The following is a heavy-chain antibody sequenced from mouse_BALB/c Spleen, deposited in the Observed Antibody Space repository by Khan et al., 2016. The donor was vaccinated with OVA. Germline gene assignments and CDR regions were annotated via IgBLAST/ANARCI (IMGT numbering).Heavy chain of an antibody. Sequence: EVQLVESGGGLVQPGGSLKLSCAASGFTFSSYGMPWVRQTPDKRLELVATINSNGGSTYYPDSVKGRFTIHIDNAKNTLYLQMSSLKSEDTAMYYCARMARTINWGQGTTLTVSS. CDR1: GFTFSSYG. V-gene: IGHV5-6-3*01. CDR3: ARMARTIN. J-gene: IGHJ2*01. CDR2: INSNGGST.